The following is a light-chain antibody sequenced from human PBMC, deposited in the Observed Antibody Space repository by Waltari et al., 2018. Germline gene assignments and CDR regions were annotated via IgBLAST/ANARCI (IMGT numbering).Light chain of an antibody. J-gene: IGKJ1*01. Sequence: DIQMTQSPSTLSASVGDRVTITCRASQTVSTWLAWYQQKPGKAPKLLTYKTSILESGVPSRFSGSGSGTDFTLTISRLQPDDFATYFCHQYSSFSQTFGQGTRVEVK. CDR2: KTS. V-gene: IGKV1-5*03. CDR3: HQYSSFSQT. CDR1: QTVSTW.